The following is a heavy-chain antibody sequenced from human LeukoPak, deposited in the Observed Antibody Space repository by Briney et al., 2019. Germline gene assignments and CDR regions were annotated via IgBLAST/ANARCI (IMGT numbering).Heavy chain of an antibody. CDR1: GYTFTSFG. J-gene: IGHJ4*02. CDR2: ISAYNGNT. CDR3: ARALLTNYGSGSYYGFDY. V-gene: IGHV1-18*01. Sequence: ASVKVSCKASGYTFTSFGISWVRQAPGQGLEWMGWISAYNGNTNYAQKLQGRVTMTTDTSTSTAYMILKSLRSDDTAVYYCARALLTNYGSGSYYGFDYWGQGTLVTVSS. D-gene: IGHD3-10*01.